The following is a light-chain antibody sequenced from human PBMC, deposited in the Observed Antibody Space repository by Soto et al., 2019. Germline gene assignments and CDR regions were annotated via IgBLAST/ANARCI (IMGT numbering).Light chain of an antibody. Sequence: IAMTQSPAPLTLSPASIATLVCGASQSVSSSLAWYQQKPGQAPSLLIYGASARATGIPDRFSGGGSGTDFTLTITRLEPEDFAVYYCQQVSSYPLTFGGGTKVDIK. CDR1: QSVSSS. J-gene: IGKJ4*01. CDR3: QQVSSYPLT. V-gene: IGKV3D-15*01. CDR2: GAS.